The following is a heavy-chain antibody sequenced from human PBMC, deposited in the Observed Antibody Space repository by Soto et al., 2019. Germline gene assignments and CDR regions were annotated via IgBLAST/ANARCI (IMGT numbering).Heavy chain of an antibody. D-gene: IGHD6-19*01. CDR1: GYTFTSHG. V-gene: IGHV1-18*01. CDR3: ARDQTAVPATKLDY. Sequence: QVQLVQSGGEVKKPGASVKVSCKTSGYTFTSHGISWVRQAPGQGLEWMGWISAWNGKTNFAQKLQGRVTMTTETSTSTDYMELRSLRSDDTAVYYCARDQTAVPATKLDYWGQGTRVTVSS. CDR2: ISAWNGKT. J-gene: IGHJ4*02.